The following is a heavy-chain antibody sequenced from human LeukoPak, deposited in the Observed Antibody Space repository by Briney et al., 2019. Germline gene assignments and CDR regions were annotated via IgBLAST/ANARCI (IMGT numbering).Heavy chain of an antibody. CDR3: ARVGLYSGEDY. D-gene: IGHD1-26*01. CDR2: INHSGST. J-gene: IGHJ4*02. CDR1: GGSFSGYY. Sequence: SETLPLTCAVYGGSFSGYYWSWIREPPGKGLEWIGEINHSGSTDYNPSLKSRVTISVDTSKNQFSLKLSSVTAEDTAVYYCARVGLYSGEDYWGQGTLVTVSS. V-gene: IGHV4-34*01.